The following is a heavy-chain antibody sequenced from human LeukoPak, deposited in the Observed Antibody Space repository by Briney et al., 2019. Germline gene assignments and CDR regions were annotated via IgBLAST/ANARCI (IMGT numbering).Heavy chain of an antibody. CDR2: ISGSGGST. Sequence: PGASLRLSCAASGFTFSSYAMSWVRQAPGKGLEWVSAISGSGGSTYYADSVKGRFTISRDNSKNTLYLQMNSLRAEDTAVYYCAKQYSSSWYYFDYWGQGTLVTVSS. V-gene: IGHV3-23*01. CDR1: GFTFSSYA. J-gene: IGHJ4*02. CDR3: AKQYSSSWYYFDY. D-gene: IGHD6-13*01.